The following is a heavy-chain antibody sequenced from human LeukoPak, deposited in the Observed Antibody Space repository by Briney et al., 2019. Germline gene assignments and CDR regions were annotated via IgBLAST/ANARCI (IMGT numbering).Heavy chain of an antibody. CDR3: ARETGYSYGQNWFDP. CDR2: IIPIFGTA. D-gene: IGHD5-18*01. V-gene: IGHV1-69*05. J-gene: IGHJ5*02. Sequence: ASVKVSCKASGGTFSSYAISWVRQAPGQGLEWMGGIIPIFGTANYAQKFQGRVTITTDESTSTAYMELSSLRSEDTAVYYCARETGYSYGQNWFDPWGQGTLVTVSS. CDR1: GGTFSSYA.